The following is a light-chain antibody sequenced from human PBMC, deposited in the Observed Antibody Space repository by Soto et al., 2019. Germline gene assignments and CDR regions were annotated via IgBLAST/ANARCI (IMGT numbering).Light chain of an antibody. CDR1: SSDVGNYNL. CDR2: EVS. V-gene: IGLV2-23*02. CDR3: CSYTDSSTFYV. Sequence: QSALTQPASVSGSPGQSITISCTGTSSDVGNYNLVSWYQQYPGKAPKVMIYEVSKRPSGVSNRFSGSKSGNTASLTISGLQAEDEADYYCCSYTDSSTFYVFGTGTKVTVL. J-gene: IGLJ1*01.